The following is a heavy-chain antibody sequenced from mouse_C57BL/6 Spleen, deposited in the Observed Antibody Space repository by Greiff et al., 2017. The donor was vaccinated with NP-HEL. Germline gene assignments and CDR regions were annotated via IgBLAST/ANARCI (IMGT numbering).Heavy chain of an antibody. V-gene: IGHV1-19*01. Sequence: VQLKESGPVLVKPGASVKMSCKASGYTFTDYYMNWVKQSHGKSLEWIGVINPYNGGTSYNQKFKGKATLTVDKSSSTAYMELNSLTSEDSAVYYCARRREEDYAMDYWGQGTSVTVSS. CDR1: GYTFTDYY. D-gene: IGHD3-3*01. CDR3: ARRREEDYAMDY. J-gene: IGHJ4*01. CDR2: INPYNGGT.